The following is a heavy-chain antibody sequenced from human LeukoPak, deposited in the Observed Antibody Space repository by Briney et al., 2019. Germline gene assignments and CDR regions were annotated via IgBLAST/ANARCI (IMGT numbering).Heavy chain of an antibody. CDR2: IIPIFGTA. CDR1: GYTFTSYA. D-gene: IGHD1-26*01. J-gene: IGHJ6*03. CDR3: ASFSRVGAVQLYYYYYYMDV. V-gene: IGHV1-69*05. Sequence: SVKVSCKASGYTFTSYAISWVRQAPGQGLEWMGRIIPIFGTANYAQKFQGRVTITTDESTSTAYMELSSLRSEDTAVYYCASFSRVGAVQLYYYYYYMDVWGKGTTVTVSS.